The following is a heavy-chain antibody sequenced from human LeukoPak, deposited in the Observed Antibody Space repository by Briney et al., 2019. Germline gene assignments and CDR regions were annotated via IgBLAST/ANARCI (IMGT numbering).Heavy chain of an antibody. CDR2: INHSGST. CDR3: ARDIRGYNLDYFDY. D-gene: IGHD5-24*01. J-gene: IGHJ4*02. V-gene: IGHV4-34*01. CDR1: GGPFSGYY. Sequence: SETLSLTCAVYGGPFSGYYWSWIRQPPGKGLEWIGEINHSGSTNYNPSLKSRVTISVDTSKNQFSLKLSSVTAADTAVYYCARDIRGYNLDYFDYWGQGTLVTDSS.